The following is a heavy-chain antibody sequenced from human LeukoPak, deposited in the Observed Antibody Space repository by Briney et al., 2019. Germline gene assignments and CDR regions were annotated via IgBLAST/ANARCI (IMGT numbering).Heavy chain of an antibody. CDR3: ARGGYYGSGRDAFDI. CDR2: INHSGIT. V-gene: IGHV4-34*01. CDR1: GGSFSGYY. Sequence: PSETLSLTCAVYGGSFSGYYWNWIRQPPGKGLEWIGEINHSGITNYNPSLKSRVTISVDTSKNQFSLKLSSVTAADTAVYYCARGGYYGSGRDAFDIWGQGTMVTVSS. D-gene: IGHD3-10*01. J-gene: IGHJ3*02.